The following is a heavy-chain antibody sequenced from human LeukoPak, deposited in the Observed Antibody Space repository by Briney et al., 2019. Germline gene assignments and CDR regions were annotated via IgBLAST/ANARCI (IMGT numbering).Heavy chain of an antibody. J-gene: IGHJ4*02. CDR3: ARDSLTPPYYFDY. CDR1: GFTFSSYS. Sequence: GRSLRLSCAASGFTFSSYSMNWVRQAPGKGLEWVSSISSSSSYIYYADSVKGRFTISRDNAKNSLYLQMNSLRAEDMAVYYCARDSLTPPYYFDYWGQGTLVTVSS. CDR2: ISSSSSYI. V-gene: IGHV3-21*01. D-gene: IGHD1-14*01.